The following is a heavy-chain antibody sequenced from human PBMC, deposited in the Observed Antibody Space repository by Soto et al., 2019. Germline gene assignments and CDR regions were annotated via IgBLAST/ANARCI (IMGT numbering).Heavy chain of an antibody. J-gene: IGHJ4*02. CDR1: GGSISSSSYY. V-gene: IGHV4-39*07. Sequence: SETLSLTCTVSGGSISSSSYYWGWIRQPPGKGLEWIGSIYYSGTTYYNPSLKSRVTMSVDTSKNQFSLKLSAVIAADTAMYYCARYSYGSDYYFDYWGQGTLVTVSS. CDR3: ARYSYGSDYYFDY. D-gene: IGHD3-10*01. CDR2: IYYSGTT.